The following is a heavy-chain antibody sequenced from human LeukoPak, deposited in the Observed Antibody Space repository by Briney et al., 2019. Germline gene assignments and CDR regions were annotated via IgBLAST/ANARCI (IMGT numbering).Heavy chain of an antibody. CDR1: RFTSDDFG. V-gene: IGHV3-43*02. CDR3: AKETDN. Sequence: PGGSLRLSCATSRFTSDDFGIHWVRQAPGKGLEWVCFINADGTSTFYADSVRGRFTISRDNSKNSLYLQMNSLRTEDTAFYYCAKETDNWGQGTLVTVSS. J-gene: IGHJ4*02. CDR2: INADGTST.